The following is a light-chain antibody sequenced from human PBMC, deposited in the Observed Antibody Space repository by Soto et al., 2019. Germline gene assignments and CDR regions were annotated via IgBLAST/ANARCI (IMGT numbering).Light chain of an antibody. CDR3: QQYNDSWT. CDR2: GAS. CDR1: QSVSSN. J-gene: IGKJ1*01. V-gene: IGKV3-15*01. Sequence: EIVMTQSPVTVSMSPGERATLSCWAGQSVSSNLAWYQQRPGQAPRLLIYGASTRATGIPARFTGSGSGTEFTLTISSLQFDDSAVYYCQQYNDSWTFGQGTKV.